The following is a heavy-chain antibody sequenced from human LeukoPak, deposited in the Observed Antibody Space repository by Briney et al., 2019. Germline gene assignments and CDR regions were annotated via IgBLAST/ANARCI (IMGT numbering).Heavy chain of an antibody. CDR3: ARMGVVGNPFDY. J-gene: IGHJ4*02. CDR2: ISYSGST. D-gene: IGHD4-23*01. V-gene: IGHV4-61*01. Sequence: PSETLSLTCTVSGGSISSGSYYWSWIRQPPGKGLEWIGYISYSGSTNYNPSLKSRVTISVDTSKNQFSLELSSVTAADTAVYCCARMGVVGNPFDYWGQGTLVTVSS. CDR1: GGSISSGSYY.